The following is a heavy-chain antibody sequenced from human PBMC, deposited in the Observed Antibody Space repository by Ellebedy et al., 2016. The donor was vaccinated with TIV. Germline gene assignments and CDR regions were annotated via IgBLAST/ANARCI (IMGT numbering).Heavy chain of an antibody. CDR2: IDPSDSYT. Sequence: GESLKISCKGSGYSFTSYWISWVRQMPGKGLEWMGRIDPSDSYTNYSPSFQGHVTISADNSISTAYLQWSSLKASDTAMYYCARHLDCSSTSCYMAVGDYWGQGTLVTVSS. CDR1: GYSFTSYW. CDR3: ARHLDCSSTSCYMAVGDY. D-gene: IGHD2-2*02. J-gene: IGHJ4*02. V-gene: IGHV5-10-1*01.